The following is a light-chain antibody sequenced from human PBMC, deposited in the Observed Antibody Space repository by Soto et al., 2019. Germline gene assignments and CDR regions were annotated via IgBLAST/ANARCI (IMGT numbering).Light chain of an antibody. CDR1: NSDVGGYNY. V-gene: IGLV2-8*01. CDR3: SSYAGSNNFVV. J-gene: IGLJ2*01. Sequence: QSALTQPPSASGSPGQSVTISCTGTNSDVGGYNYVSWYQQHPGKAPKLMIYELNKRPSGVPDRFSGSKSGNTASLTVSGRQAEDEADYYCSSYAGSNNFVVFGGGTKLTV. CDR2: ELN.